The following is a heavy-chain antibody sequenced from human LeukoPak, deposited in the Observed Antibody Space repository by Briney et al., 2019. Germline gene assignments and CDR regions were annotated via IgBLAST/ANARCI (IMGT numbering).Heavy chain of an antibody. J-gene: IGHJ1*01. CDR2: INHSGST. Sequence: SETLSLTCALYGGSFSGYYWSWIRQPPGKGLEWIGEINHSGSTNYNPSLKSRVTISVDTSKNQFSLKLSSVTAADTAVYYCARGPDIVVVVAASEYFQHWGQGTLVTVSS. V-gene: IGHV4-34*01. CDR3: ARGPDIVVVVAASEYFQH. CDR1: GGSFSGYY. D-gene: IGHD2-15*01.